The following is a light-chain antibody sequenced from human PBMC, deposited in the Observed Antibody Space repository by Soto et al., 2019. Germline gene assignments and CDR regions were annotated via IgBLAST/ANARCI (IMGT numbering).Light chain of an antibody. CDR3: EQYGSSPRT. CDR1: QSVSSSY. Sequence: IVLKQSPATLSLSPGERATLYCRASQSVSSSYLAWYQQKPGQAPRLLIYGASSRATGIPDRFSGSGSGTDFTLTISRLEPEDSAVYYCEQYGSSPRTFGQGTKVDIK. J-gene: IGKJ1*01. V-gene: IGKV3-20*01. CDR2: GAS.